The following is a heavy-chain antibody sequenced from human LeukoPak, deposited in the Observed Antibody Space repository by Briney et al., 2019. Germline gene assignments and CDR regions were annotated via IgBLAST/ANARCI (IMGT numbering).Heavy chain of an antibody. Sequence: GSSVKVSCKASGGTFSSYAISWVRQASGQGLEWMGGIIPIFGTANYAQKFQGRVTITADESTSTAYMELSSLRSEDTAVYYCARDLRERVPAAIGAFDIWGQGTMVTVSS. V-gene: IGHV1-69*01. D-gene: IGHD2-2*01. J-gene: IGHJ3*02. CDR3: ARDLRERVPAAIGAFDI. CDR1: GGTFSSYA. CDR2: IIPIFGTA.